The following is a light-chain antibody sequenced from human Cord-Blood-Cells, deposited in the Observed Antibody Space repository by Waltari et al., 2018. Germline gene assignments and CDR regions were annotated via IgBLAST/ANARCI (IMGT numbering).Light chain of an antibody. CDR2: GAA. V-gene: IGKV4-1*01. CDR1: QSVLYRSNNKNY. J-gene: IGKJ2*01. CDR3: QQYYSTPYT. Sequence: DIVMTQSPDSLAVSLGERATINCKSSQSVLYRSNNKNYLAWYQQKPGQPPKLLIYGAATRESGVPDRFSGSGSGTDVTLTISSLQAEDVAVYYCQQYYSTPYTFGQGTKLEIK.